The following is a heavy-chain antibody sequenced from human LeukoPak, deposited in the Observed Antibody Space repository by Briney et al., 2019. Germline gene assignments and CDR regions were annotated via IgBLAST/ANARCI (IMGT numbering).Heavy chain of an antibody. CDR3: ARGLRGGFYFDY. CDR1: GFKFDDYG. D-gene: IGHD4-17*01. Sequence: GGSLRLSCTASGFKFDDYGMTWVRQAPGKGLEWVSDINWNGDSRGYAHSVRGRFTISRDNAKNSLYLQMNSLRAEDTAVYYCARGLRGGFYFDYWGQGTLVTVSS. CDR2: INWNGDSR. J-gene: IGHJ4*02. V-gene: IGHV3-20*04.